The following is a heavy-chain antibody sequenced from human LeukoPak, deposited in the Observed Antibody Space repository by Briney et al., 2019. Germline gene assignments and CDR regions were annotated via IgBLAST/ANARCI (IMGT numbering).Heavy chain of an antibody. CDR3: TTVDLPASEKDTIFGVVITDY. CDR2: IKSKTDGGTT. CDR1: GFTFSNAW. V-gene: IGHV3-15*01. D-gene: IGHD3-3*01. Sequence: AGGSLRLSCAASGFTFSNAWMSWVRQAPGKGLEWVGRIKSKTDGGTTDYAAPVKGRFTISRDDSKNTLYLQMNSLKTEDTAVYYCTTVDLPASEKDTIFGVVITDYWGQGTLVTVSS. J-gene: IGHJ4*02.